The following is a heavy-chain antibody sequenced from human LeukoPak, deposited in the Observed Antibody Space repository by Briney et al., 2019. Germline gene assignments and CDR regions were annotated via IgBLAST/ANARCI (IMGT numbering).Heavy chain of an antibody. V-gene: IGHV4-61*02. CDR1: GGSISSGSYY. CDR2: IYASGST. CDR3: ARVVGGPIYQQLGFDY. J-gene: IGHJ4*02. Sequence: PSQTLSLTCTVSGGSISSGSYYWIRQPAGKGLEWIGRIYASGSTHYNPSLKSRVTISVDTSKNQFSLKLSSVTAADTAVYYCARVVGGPIYQQLGFDYWGQGTLVTVSS. D-gene: IGHD6-13*01.